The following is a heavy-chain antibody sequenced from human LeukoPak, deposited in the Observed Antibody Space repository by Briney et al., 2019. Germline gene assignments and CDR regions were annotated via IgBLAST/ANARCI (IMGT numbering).Heavy chain of an antibody. CDR1: GGTLSSYA. CDR2: IIPIFGTA. CDR3: ARSRNSSGYYYYYYMDV. J-gene: IGHJ6*03. Sequence: GASVKVSCKASGGTLSSYAISWVRQAPGQGLEWMGGIIPIFGTANYAQKFQGRVTITADESTSTAYMELSSLRSEDTAVYYCARSRNSSGYYYYYYMDVWGKGTTVTVSS. V-gene: IGHV1-69*13. D-gene: IGHD3-22*01.